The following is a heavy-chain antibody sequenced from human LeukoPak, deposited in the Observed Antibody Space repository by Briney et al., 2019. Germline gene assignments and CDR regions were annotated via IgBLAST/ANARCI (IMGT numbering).Heavy chain of an antibody. J-gene: IGHJ5*02. D-gene: IGHD1-1*01. CDR1: GGTFSSYA. CDR2: IIPIFGTA. V-gene: IGHV1-69*13. CDR3: ARGILELAPLPNWFDP. Sequence: ASVKVSCKASGGTFSSYAISWVRQAPGQGLEWMGGIIPIFGTANYAQKFQGRVTITADESTSTAYMELSSRRSEDTAVYYCARGILELAPLPNWFDPWGQGTLVTVSS.